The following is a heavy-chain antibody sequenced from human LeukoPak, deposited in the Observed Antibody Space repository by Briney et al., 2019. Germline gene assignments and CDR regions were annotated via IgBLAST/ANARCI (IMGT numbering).Heavy chain of an antibody. V-gene: IGHV3-23*01. Sequence: GGSLRLSCAASGFTFSSYGLSWVRQAPGKGLEWLSSISGSGGSTYYADSVKGRFTISRDNSMNTLYLQMHSLRAEDMAVYYCAKVAVAAHFDYWGQGTLVTVSS. CDR1: GFTFSSYG. J-gene: IGHJ4*02. CDR3: AKVAVAAHFDY. D-gene: IGHD6-19*01. CDR2: ISGSGGST.